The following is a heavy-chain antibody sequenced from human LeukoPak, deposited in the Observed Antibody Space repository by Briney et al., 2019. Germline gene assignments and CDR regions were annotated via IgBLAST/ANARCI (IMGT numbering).Heavy chain of an antibody. D-gene: IGHD3-10*01. CDR1: GFTFSSYG. Sequence: GGSLRLSCAASGFTFSSYGMHWVRQAPGKGLEGVAVISYDGSNKYYADSVKGRFTISRDNSKNTLYLQMNSLRAEDTAVYYCAKGMELWFGELIDYWGQGTLVTVSS. CDR3: AKGMELWFGELIDY. CDR2: ISYDGSNK. J-gene: IGHJ4*02. V-gene: IGHV3-30*18.